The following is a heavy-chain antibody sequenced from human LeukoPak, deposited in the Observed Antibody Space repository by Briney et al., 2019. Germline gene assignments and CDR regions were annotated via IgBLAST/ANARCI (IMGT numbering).Heavy chain of an antibody. J-gene: IGHJ4*02. V-gene: IGHV1-2*02. CDR2: INPNSGGT. Sequence: WASVKVSCKASGYTFTGYYMHWVRQAPGQGLEWMGWINPNSGGTNYAQKFQGRVTMTRDTSISTAYMELSRLRSDDTAVYYCARRGQWLVKPDFDYWGQGTLVTVSS. D-gene: IGHD6-19*01. CDR1: GYTFTGYY. CDR3: ARRGQWLVKPDFDY.